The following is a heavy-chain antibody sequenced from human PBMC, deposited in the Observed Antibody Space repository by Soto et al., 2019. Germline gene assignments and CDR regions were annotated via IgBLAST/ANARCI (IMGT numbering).Heavy chain of an antibody. J-gene: IGHJ4*02. CDR1: WDSVSKHRAG. V-gene: IGHV6-1*01. CDR3: ARERAEILYFDCVPHNLTCYY. D-gene: IGHD3-9*01. Sequence: SPTLSLNCAISWDSVSKHRAGWYWIRQFPSRGLEWLGRTYYRSKWYNDYAVSVKSRITINPDTSKNQFSLQLNSVTPEDTAVYYCARERAEILYFDCVPHNLTCYYCRLGPPVTVSS. CDR2: TYYRSKWYN.